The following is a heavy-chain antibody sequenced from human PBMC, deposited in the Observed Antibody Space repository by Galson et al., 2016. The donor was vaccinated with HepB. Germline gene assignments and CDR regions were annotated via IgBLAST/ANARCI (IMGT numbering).Heavy chain of an antibody. CDR3: ARDPFGNNWFDS. CDR1: GDSIGTYY. D-gene: IGHD3-10*01. V-gene: IGHV4-59*12. Sequence: SETLSLTCTVSGDSIGTYYWTWMRQPPGKGLEWIGYTSHTGSTYSNPSLKDRVTMSVDTSKNQFSLRVTSVSAADTAVYYCARDPFGNNWFDSWGPGTLVTVSS. J-gene: IGHJ5*01. CDR2: TSHTGST.